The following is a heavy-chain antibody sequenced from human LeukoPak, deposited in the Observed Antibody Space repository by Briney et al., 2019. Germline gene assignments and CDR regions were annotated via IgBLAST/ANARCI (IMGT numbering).Heavy chain of an antibody. CDR3: VKEVTGYGYFDY. Sequence: GGSLRLSCVASGFTFSNYAMGWVRQAPGKGLEWIAALNGGRTFFQDSVRGRFTISRDNSKNTLYLQLNSLRGDDTAVYYCVKEVTGYGYFDYWGRGTLVTVSS. J-gene: IGHJ4*02. D-gene: IGHD2-2*03. V-gene: IGHV3-23*01. CDR1: GFTFSNYA. CDR2: LNGGRT.